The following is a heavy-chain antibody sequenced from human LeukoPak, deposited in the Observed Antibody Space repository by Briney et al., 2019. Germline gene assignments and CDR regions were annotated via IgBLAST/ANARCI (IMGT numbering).Heavy chain of an antibody. CDR2: MNPNSGNT. J-gene: IGHJ4*02. CDR3: ARGRYCSSTSCFHFDY. D-gene: IGHD2-2*01. Sequence: GASVKVSCKASGYTFTSYDINWVRQATGQGLEWMGWMNPNSGNTGYAQKFQGRVTMTRDTSTSTVYMELSSLRSEDTAVYYCARGRYCSSTSCFHFDYWGQGTLVTVSS. CDR1: GYTFTSYD. V-gene: IGHV1-8*01.